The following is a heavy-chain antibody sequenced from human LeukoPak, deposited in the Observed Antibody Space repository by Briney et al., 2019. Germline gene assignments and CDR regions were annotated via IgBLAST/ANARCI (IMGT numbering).Heavy chain of an antibody. V-gene: IGHV3-72*01. CDR1: RFTFSDHY. J-gene: IGHJ3*02. CDR2: TRNKANSYTT. CDR3: ARVAYCSSTSCYSGAFDI. Sequence: GGSLRLSCAASRFTFSDHYMDWVRQAPGKGLEWVGRTRNKANSYTTEYAASVKGRFTISRDDSKNSLYLQMNSLKTEDTAVYYCARVAYCSSTSCYSGAFDIWGQGTMVTVSS. D-gene: IGHD2-2*01.